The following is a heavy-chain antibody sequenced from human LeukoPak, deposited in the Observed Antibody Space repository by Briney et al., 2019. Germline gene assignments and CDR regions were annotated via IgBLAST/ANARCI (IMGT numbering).Heavy chain of an antibody. CDR1: GGSISSGDYY. CDR3: ARGLLRYFDWLLD. CDR2: IYTSGST. V-gene: IGHV4-61*02. J-gene: IGHJ4*02. D-gene: IGHD3-9*01. Sequence: NPSQTLSLTCTVSGGSISSGDYYWSWIRQPPGKGLEWIGRIYTSGSTNYNPSLKSRVTMSVDTSKNQFSLKLSSVTAADTAVYYCARGLLRYFDWLLDWGQGTLVTVSS.